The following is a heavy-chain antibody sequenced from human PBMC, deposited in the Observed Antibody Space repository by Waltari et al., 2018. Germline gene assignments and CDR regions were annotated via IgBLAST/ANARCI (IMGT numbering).Heavy chain of an antibody. Sequence: QLQLQESGPGLVKPSETLSLTCTVPGGSISSSSYYWGWIRQPPGKGLEWMWSIYYGGSTYYNPSLKSRVTISVDTSKNQFSLKLSSVTAADTAVYYCARLYFDWSYYMDVWGKGTTVTVSS. D-gene: IGHD3-9*01. CDR1: GGSISSSSYY. J-gene: IGHJ6*03. CDR3: ARLYFDWSYYMDV. V-gene: IGHV4-39*01. CDR2: IYYGGST.